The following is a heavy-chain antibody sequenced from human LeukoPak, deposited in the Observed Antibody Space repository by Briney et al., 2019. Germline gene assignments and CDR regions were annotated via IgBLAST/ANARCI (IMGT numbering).Heavy chain of an antibody. D-gene: IGHD3-22*01. CDR3: AKSVTMIVVVSTYDY. Sequence: GASVKVSCKASGYTFTGYYMHWVRQAPGQGLEWMGWINPNSGGTNYAQKFQGRVTMIRDTSISTAYMELSRLRSDDTAVYYCAKSVTMIVVVSTYDYWGQGTLVTVSS. CDR1: GYTFTGYY. CDR2: INPNSGGT. V-gene: IGHV1-2*02. J-gene: IGHJ4*02.